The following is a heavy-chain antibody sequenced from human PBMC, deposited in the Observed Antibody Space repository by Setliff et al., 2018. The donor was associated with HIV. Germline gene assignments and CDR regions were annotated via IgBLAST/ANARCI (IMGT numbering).Heavy chain of an antibody. V-gene: IGHV3-7*03. Sequence: GGSLRLSCAASGFTFSSYAMSWVRQAPGKGLEWVANMKYDGTEIYYVDAVKGRFTISRDNAKKSVFLHMNSLRAEDTALYYCARHTNYYDSSGSFDYWGQGTLVTVSS. D-gene: IGHD3-22*01. CDR3: ARHTNYYDSSGSFDY. CDR2: MKYDGTEI. J-gene: IGHJ4*02. CDR1: GFTFSSYA.